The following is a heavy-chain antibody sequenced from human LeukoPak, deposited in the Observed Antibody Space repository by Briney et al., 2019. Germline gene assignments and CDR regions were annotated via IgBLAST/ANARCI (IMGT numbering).Heavy chain of an antibody. V-gene: IGHV4-39*07. CDR3: ARDRDDYDLGHFDS. J-gene: IGHJ4*02. CDR1: GGSISSSSYY. Sequence: NPSETLSLTCTVSGGSISSSSYYWGWIRQPPGKGLEWIGSIYYSGSTYYNPSLKSRVTISVDTSKNQFSLKLSSVTAADTAVYYCARDRDDYDLGHFDSWGQGTLVTV. CDR2: IYYSGST. D-gene: IGHD3-3*01.